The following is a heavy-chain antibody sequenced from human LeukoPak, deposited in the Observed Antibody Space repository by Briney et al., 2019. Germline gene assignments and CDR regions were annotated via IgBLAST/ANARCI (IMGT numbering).Heavy chain of an antibody. D-gene: IGHD6-19*01. CDR3: ASPYSSGWYRFHAFDI. V-gene: IGHV4-38-2*01. Sequence: TSETLSLTCAVSGYSISSGYYWGWIRQPPGKGLEWIGSIYHSGSTYYNPSLKSRVTISVDTSKNQFSLKLSSVTAADTAVYYCASPYSSGWYRFHAFDIWGQGTMVTVSS. CDR1: GYSISSGYY. J-gene: IGHJ3*02. CDR2: IYHSGST.